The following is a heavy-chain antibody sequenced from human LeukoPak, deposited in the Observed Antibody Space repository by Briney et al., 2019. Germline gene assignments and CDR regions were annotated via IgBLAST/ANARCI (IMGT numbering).Heavy chain of an antibody. Sequence: GGSLRLSCAASGFTFDAYAMHWVRQAPGKGLEWVSLAGWAGGTTYYSDSVRGRFTISRDSGKNSVYLQMNSLTTDDTAFYFCAKELDTMFFDYWGQGALVTVSS. J-gene: IGHJ4*02. CDR3: AKELDTMFFDY. V-gene: IGHV3-43*01. CDR1: GFTFDAYA. D-gene: IGHD3-10*02. CDR2: AGWAGGTT.